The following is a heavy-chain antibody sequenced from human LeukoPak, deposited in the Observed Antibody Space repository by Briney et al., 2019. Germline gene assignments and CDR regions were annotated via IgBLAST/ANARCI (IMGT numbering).Heavy chain of an antibody. J-gene: IGHJ5*02. D-gene: IGHD1-1*01. Sequence: GASVKVSCKVSGYTLTELSMHWVRQAPGKGLEWMGGFDPEDGETIYAQKFQGRVTMTEDTSTDTAYMELSSLRSEDTAVYYCAARYLGRDWFDPWGQGTLVTVSS. CDR2: FDPEDGET. CDR1: GYTLTELS. CDR3: AARYLGRDWFDP. V-gene: IGHV1-24*01.